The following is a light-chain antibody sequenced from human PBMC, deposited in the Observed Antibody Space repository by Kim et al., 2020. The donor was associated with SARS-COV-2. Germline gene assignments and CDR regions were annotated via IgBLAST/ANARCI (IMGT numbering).Light chain of an antibody. J-gene: IGLJ2*01. CDR2: DNN. CDR3: GTWESGLEDVI. Sequence: GQKVTISCYGSTSNIGNNYVSWYQQLPRTAPKLLIYDNNKRPSGIPDRFSGSKSGTSATLGITGLQTGDEADYYCGTWESGLEDVIFGGGTKLTVL. V-gene: IGLV1-51*01. CDR1: TSNIGNNY.